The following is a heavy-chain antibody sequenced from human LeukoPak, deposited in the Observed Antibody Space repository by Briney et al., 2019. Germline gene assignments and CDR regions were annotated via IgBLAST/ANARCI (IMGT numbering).Heavy chain of an antibody. CDR2: ISGSGGLT. D-gene: IGHD3-10*01. J-gene: IGHJ5*01. V-gene: IGHV3-23*01. Sequence: PAGGSLRLSCAASGFTFSSYAMSWVRQAPGKGLEWVSSISGSGGLTYYAGSVKGRFTISRDNSKNTLYLQMNSLRAEDTAIYYCAKDRPNYFGNNGHYYRRDGDSWGQGTLVTVSS. CDR3: AKDRPNYFGNNGHYYRRDGDS. CDR1: GFTFSSYA.